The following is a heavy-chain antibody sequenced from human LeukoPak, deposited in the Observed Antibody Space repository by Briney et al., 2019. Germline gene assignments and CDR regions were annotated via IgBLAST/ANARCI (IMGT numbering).Heavy chain of an antibody. CDR3: ARADVLRYFDWLFPSWSNERYWFDP. CDR2: INPSGGST. V-gene: IGHV1-46*01. D-gene: IGHD3-9*01. CDR1: GYTFTSYY. Sequence: GASVKVSCKASGYTFTSYYMHWVRQAPGQGLEWMGIINPSGGSTSYAQKFQGRVTMTRDMSTSTVYMELSSLRSEDTAVYYCARADVLRYFDWLFPSWSNERYWFDPWGQGTLVTVSS. J-gene: IGHJ5*02.